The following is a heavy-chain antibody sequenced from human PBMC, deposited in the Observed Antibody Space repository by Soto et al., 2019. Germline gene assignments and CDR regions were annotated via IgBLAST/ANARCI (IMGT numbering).Heavy chain of an antibody. V-gene: IGHV3-23*01. D-gene: IGHD2-8*01. CDR2: VGGSDSDK. CDR1: GCTIIAYG. J-gene: IGHJ3*02. Sequence: RLSRGVSGCTIIAYGRRCVRKETGKGLQWVSGVGGSDSDKHYADSVRGRFIVSRDNSKNTLYLQMNSLRADDTAVYYCAKDATAVNGVWDPFDMWGQGTEVTVSS. CDR3: AKDATAVNGVWDPFDM.